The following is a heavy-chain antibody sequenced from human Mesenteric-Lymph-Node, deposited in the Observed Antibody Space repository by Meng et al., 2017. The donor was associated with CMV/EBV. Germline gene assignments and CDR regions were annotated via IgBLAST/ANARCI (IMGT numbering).Heavy chain of an antibody. CDR3: ARDVYCSSTSCYDTPNYYYYGMDV. CDR1: GFIFTNYW. Sequence: GGSLRLSCAASGFIFTNYWMSWVRQAPGKGLEWVAVISYDGSNKYYADSVKGRFTISRDNSKNTLYLQMNSLRAEDTAVYYCARDVYCSSTSCYDTPNYYYYGMDVWGQGTTVTVSS. CDR2: ISYDGSNK. J-gene: IGHJ6*02. V-gene: IGHV3-30-3*01. D-gene: IGHD2-2*01.